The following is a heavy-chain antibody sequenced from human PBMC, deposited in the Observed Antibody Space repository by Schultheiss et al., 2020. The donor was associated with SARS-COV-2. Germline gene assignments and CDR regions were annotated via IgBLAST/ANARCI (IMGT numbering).Heavy chain of an antibody. J-gene: IGHJ6*02. Sequence: SQTLSLTCTVSGGSISSGGYYWSWIRQHPGKGLEWIGYIYYSGSTYYNPSLKSRVTISVDTSKNQFSLKLSSVTAADTAVYYCARVTGTTWSYYYYGMDVWGQGTTVTVAS. CDR1: GGSISSGGYY. CDR2: IYYSGST. D-gene: IGHD1-7*01. V-gene: IGHV4-31*03. CDR3: ARVTGTTWSYYYYGMDV.